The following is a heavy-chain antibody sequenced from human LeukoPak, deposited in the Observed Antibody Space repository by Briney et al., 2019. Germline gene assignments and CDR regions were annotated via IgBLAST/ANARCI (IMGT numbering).Heavy chain of an antibody. CDR3: ARVGSENSYGRPYYYYYYYMDV. CDR1: GYTFTGYY. J-gene: IGHJ6*03. D-gene: IGHD5-18*01. CDR2: INPNSGGT. Sequence: GASVKVSCKASGYTFTGYYMHWVRQAPGQGLEWMGWINPNSGGTNHAQKFQGRVTMTRDTSISTAYMELSRLRSDDTAVYYCARVGSENSYGRPYYYYYYYMDVWGKGTTVTVSS. V-gene: IGHV1-2*02.